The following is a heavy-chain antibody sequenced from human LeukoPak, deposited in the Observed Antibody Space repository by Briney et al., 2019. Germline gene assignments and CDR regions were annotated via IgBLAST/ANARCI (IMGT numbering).Heavy chain of an antibody. CDR3: ARGPFYHDSSGYYPPRYYYYGMDV. V-gene: IGHV4-34*01. Sequence: SETLSLTCAVYGGSFSGYYWSWIRQPPGKGLEWIGEINHSGSTNYNPSLKSRVTISVDTSKNQFSLKLSSVTAADTAVYYCARGPFYHDSSGYYPPRYYYYGMDVWGQGTTVTVSS. J-gene: IGHJ6*02. D-gene: IGHD3-22*01. CDR2: INHSGST. CDR1: GGSFSGYY.